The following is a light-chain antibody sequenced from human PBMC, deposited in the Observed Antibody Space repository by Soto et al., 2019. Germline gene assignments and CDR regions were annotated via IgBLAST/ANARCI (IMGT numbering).Light chain of an antibody. V-gene: IGKV1-5*01. CDR3: QQYNSYSLYT. J-gene: IGKJ2*01. CDR2: DAS. Sequence: DLQMTQSPSTLSASVGDRVTITCRASQSISTWLAWYQQKPGKAPKLLIYDASSLESGVSSRFSGSGSGTEFTLTISSLQPDDFATYYCQQYNSYSLYTFGQGNKLEIE. CDR1: QSISTW.